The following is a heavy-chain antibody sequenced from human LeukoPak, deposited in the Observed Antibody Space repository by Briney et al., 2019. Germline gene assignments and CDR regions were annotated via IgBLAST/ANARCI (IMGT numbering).Heavy chain of an antibody. CDR2: ISSSSSYI. CDR1: GFTFSSYS. D-gene: IGHD3-10*01. Sequence: GGSLRLSCAASGFTFSSYSMNWVRQAPGKGLEWVSSISSSSSYIYYADSVKGRFTISRDNSKNTLYLQMNSLRAGDTAVYYCAKFVNYGSYYYYYYIDVWGKGTTVAVSS. V-gene: IGHV3-21*04. CDR3: AKFVNYGSYYYYYYIDV. J-gene: IGHJ6*03.